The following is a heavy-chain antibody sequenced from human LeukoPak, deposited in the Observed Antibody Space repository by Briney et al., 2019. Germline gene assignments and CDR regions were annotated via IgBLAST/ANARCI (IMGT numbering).Heavy chain of an antibody. CDR3: ARGNYYDSSGYYRFDAFDI. CDR1: GFSFSSYE. Sequence: GGSLRLSCAASGFSFSSYEMNWVRQAPGKGLEWVSYISSSGSTIYYADSVKGRFTISRDNAKNSLYLQMNSLRAEDTAVYYCARGNYYDSSGYYRFDAFDIRGQGTMVSVSS. J-gene: IGHJ3*02. V-gene: IGHV3-48*03. D-gene: IGHD3-22*01. CDR2: ISSSGSTI.